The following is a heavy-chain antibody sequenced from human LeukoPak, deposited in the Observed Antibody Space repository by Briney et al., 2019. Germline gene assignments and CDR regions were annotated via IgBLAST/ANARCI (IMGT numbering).Heavy chain of an antibody. J-gene: IGHJ4*02. V-gene: IGHV1-8*01. CDR3: ARGHEIAVAATDC. CDR2: MNPNSGNT. D-gene: IGHD6-19*01. Sequence: ASVKLSCKFSGDTFTSYDINWVRQATGQGLEWMGWMNPNSGNTGYSKKYQGRVTMTRNTSISTAYMELSSLRSEDTAVYYCARGHEIAVAATDCWGQGTLVTVSS. CDR1: GDTFTSYD.